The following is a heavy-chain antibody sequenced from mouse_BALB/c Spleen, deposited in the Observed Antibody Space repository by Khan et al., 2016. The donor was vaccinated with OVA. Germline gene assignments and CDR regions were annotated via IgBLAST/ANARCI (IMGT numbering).Heavy chain of an antibody. CDR1: GFTFSNFG. J-gene: IGHJ1*01. CDR3: ARSMITTWCCDV. V-gene: IGHV5-17*02. D-gene: IGHD2-4*01. Sequence: EVELVESGGGLVQPGGSRKLSCAASGFTFSNFGMHWVRQAPEKGLEWVAYISRGSSTIYYADTVTGRFTISRDNPKNILFLQMTSLRSEDTAMYDGARSMITTWCCDVWGAGTTVTVSS. CDR2: ISRGSSTI.